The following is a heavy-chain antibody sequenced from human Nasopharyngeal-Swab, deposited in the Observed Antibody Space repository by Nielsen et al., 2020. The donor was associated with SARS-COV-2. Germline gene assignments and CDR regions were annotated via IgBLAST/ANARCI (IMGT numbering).Heavy chain of an antibody. CDR3: ARDRLRQGYDFWSGYYPDAFDI. D-gene: IGHD3-3*01. CDR1: GFTFSSYA. J-gene: IGHJ3*02. Sequence: SLKISCAASGFTFSSYAMHWVRQAPGKGLEWVAVISYDGSNKYYADSVKGRFTISRGNSKNTLYLQMNSLRAEDTAVYYCARDRLRQGYDFWSGYYPDAFDIWGQGTMVTVSS. CDR2: ISYDGSNK. V-gene: IGHV3-30-3*01.